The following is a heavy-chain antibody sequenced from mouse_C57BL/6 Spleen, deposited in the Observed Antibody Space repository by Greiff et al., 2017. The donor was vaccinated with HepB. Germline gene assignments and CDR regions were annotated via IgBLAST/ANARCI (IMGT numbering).Heavy chain of an antibody. Sequence: EVHLVESGGGLVKPGGSLKLSCAASGFTFSSYTMSWVRQTPEKRLEWVATISGGGGNTYYPDSVKGRFTISRDNAKNTLYLQMSRLRSEDAALYYCTRITAVVPWYFDVWGTGTTVTVSS. V-gene: IGHV5-9*01. CDR2: ISGGGGNT. CDR3: TRITAVVPWYFDV. CDR1: GFTFSSYT. J-gene: IGHJ1*03. D-gene: IGHD1-1*01.